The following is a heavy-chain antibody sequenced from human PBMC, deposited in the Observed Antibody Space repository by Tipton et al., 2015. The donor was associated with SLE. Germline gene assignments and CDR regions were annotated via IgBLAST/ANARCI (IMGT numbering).Heavy chain of an antibody. Sequence: TLSLTCTVSGGSISSSSYYWGWIRQPPGKGLEWIGYIYYSGSTNYNPSLKSRVTISVDTSKNQFSLKLSSVTAADTAVYYCARLGGYGKVSFDYWGQGTLVTVSS. D-gene: IGHD5-12*01. J-gene: IGHJ4*02. V-gene: IGHV4-61*05. CDR3: ARLGGYGKVSFDY. CDR2: IYYSGST. CDR1: GGSISSSSYY.